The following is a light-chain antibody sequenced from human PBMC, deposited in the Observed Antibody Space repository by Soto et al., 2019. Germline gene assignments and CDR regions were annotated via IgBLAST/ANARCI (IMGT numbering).Light chain of an antibody. V-gene: IGKV3-20*01. Sequence: EIVLTQSPGTLSLSPGERATLSYRASQSVGSSYLAWYQQKPGQAPRLLIYGASSRATGVPDRFSGSGSGPDFTLTISRLEPEDFAVYYCQQYGSSPPYTFGQGTKVEIK. J-gene: IGKJ2*01. CDR1: QSVGSSY. CDR3: QQYGSSPPYT. CDR2: GAS.